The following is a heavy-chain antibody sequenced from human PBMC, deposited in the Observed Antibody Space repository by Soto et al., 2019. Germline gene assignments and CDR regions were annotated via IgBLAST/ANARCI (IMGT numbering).Heavy chain of an antibody. CDR2: IQHDASNI. Sequence: GGSLRLSCAASGFTFSGYSMHWVRQAPGKGLEWVAVIQHDASNIYYADSVKGRFTISRDNSKNTLYLQVNDLTAEDTAVYYCVRVGWGYSFGNGMDGWGQGTTVTVSS. CDR3: VRVGWGYSFGNGMDG. CDR1: GFTFSGYS. J-gene: IGHJ6*02. D-gene: IGHD5-18*01. V-gene: IGHV3-30-3*01.